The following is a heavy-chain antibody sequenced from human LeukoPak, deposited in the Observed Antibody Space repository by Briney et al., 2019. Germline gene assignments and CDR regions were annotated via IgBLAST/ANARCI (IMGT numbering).Heavy chain of an antibody. Sequence: GGSLRLSCVASGFTFSSYWMHWVRQDPRKGLVWVSRISGDGRNINYADSVRGRFTISRDNAKNTLYLQMNSLRAEDTAVYYCARESGIAAALDLWGQGTLVTVSS. CDR1: GFTFSSYW. CDR3: ARESGIAAALDL. CDR2: ISGDGRNI. V-gene: IGHV3-74*01. J-gene: IGHJ5*02. D-gene: IGHD6-13*01.